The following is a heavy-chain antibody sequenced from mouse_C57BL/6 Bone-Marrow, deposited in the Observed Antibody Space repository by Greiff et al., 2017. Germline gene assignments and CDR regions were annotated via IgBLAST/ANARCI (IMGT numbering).Heavy chain of an antibody. CDR1: GYTFTSYW. V-gene: IGHV1-50*01. CDR3: ARKTTTTGYFYYAMDY. Sequence: QVQLKQPGAELVKPGASVKLSCKASGYTFTSYWMQWVKQRPGQGLEWIGEIDPSDSYTNYNQKFKGKATLTVDTSSSTAYMQLSSLTSEDSAVYYCARKTTTTGYFYYAMDYWGQGTSVTVSS. J-gene: IGHJ4*01. D-gene: IGHD1-1*01. CDR2: IDPSDSYT.